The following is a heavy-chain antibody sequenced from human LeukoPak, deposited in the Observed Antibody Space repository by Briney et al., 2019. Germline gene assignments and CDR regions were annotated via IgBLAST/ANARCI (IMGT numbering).Heavy chain of an antibody. CDR2: ISGSSNYI. Sequence: GGSLRLSCAASGFTFSSYTMNWVRQAPGKGLEWVSSISGSSNYIYYADSVKGRFTISRDNAKNSLYLQMNSLRAEDTAVYYCARDAYGSSVDYWGQGTLVTVSS. D-gene: IGHD1-26*01. CDR1: GFTFSSYT. J-gene: IGHJ4*02. CDR3: ARDAYGSSVDY. V-gene: IGHV3-21*01.